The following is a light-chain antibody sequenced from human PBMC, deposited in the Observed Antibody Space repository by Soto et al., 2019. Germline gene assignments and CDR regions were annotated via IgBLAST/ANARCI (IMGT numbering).Light chain of an antibody. Sequence: QSVLTQPASVSGSPGQSITISCTGTSGDIGGYNSVSWYQQHPGKAPKLLIYEVVKRPSGVSNRFSGSKSGNTASLTISGLQADDEADYYCSSFTSSSTWVFG. V-gene: IGLV2-14*01. CDR2: EVV. CDR1: SGDIGGYNS. J-gene: IGLJ3*02. CDR3: SSFTSSSTWV.